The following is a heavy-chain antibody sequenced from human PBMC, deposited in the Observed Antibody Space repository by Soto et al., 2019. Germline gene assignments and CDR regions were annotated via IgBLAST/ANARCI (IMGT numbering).Heavy chain of an antibody. V-gene: IGHV4-30-2*01. CDR3: ARDGGTGSFGY. CDR1: GGSISSGGYS. D-gene: IGHD3-10*01. J-gene: IGHJ4*02. Sequence: QLLESGSGLVKPSQTLSLTCAVSGGSISSGGYSWSWIRQPPGKGLEWIGYIYHSGSTYYNPSLKSRVTISVDRSKNQFSLKLSSVTAADTAVYYCARDGGTGSFGYWGQGTLVTVSS. CDR2: IYHSGST.